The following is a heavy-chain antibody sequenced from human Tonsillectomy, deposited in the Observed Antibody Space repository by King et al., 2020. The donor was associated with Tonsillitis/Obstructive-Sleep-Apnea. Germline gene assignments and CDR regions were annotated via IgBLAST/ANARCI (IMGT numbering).Heavy chain of an antibody. CDR2: LYNGGST. Sequence: QLQESGPGLVKPSETLSLTCTVSGGSISSSSYYWGWIRQPPGKGLEWIGSLYNGGSTYYNPFLKSRVTISVDTSKNQFSLKLSSVTAADTAVYYCTTVTRGIDYWGQGTLVTVSS. D-gene: IGHD4-17*01. J-gene: IGHJ4*02. V-gene: IGHV4-39*01. CDR1: GGSISSSSYY. CDR3: TTVTRGIDY.